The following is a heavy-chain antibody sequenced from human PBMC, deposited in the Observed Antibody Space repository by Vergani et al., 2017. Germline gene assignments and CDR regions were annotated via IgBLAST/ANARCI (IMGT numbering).Heavy chain of an antibody. V-gene: IGHV5-51*01. Sequence: EVQLVQSGAEVKKPGESLKISCQISGYSFTNYWIGWVRQMPGEGLEWMGIIHPADSDTRYSPSFQGQVTISVDKSNSTAYLQRSSLRASDSAMYYCARLYGRDSSGSKYFDYWGQGTLVTVSS. CDR1: GYSFTNYW. D-gene: IGHD3-22*01. CDR3: ARLYGRDSSGSKYFDY. J-gene: IGHJ4*02. CDR2: IHPADSDT.